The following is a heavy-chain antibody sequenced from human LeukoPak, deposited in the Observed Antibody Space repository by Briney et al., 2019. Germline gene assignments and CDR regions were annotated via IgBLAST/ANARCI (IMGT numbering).Heavy chain of an antibody. D-gene: IGHD6-19*01. J-gene: IGHJ4*02. Sequence: SETLSLTCTLSGGSISTYYWSWIRQPAGKGLEWIGRINSSGSPNYNPSLKSRVTMSVDTSKNQFSLKMSSVTAADTAVYYCARHRPHTDSNSVADYYFDYWGRGTLVTVSS. CDR2: INSSGSP. V-gene: IGHV4-4*07. CDR3: ARHRPHTDSNSVADYYFDY. CDR1: GGSISTYY.